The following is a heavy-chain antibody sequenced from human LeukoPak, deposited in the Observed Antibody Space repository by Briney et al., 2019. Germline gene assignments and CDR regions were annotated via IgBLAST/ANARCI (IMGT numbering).Heavy chain of an antibody. V-gene: IGHV3-33*08. CDR2: IWYDGSNK. D-gene: IGHD3-9*01. CDR3: ARDSLAYYDILTGPPGGGTDY. CDR1: GFTFSSYA. J-gene: IGHJ4*02. Sequence: PGGSLRLSCAASGFTFSSYAMSWVRQAPGKGLEWVAVIWYDGSNKYYADSVKGRFTISRDNSKNTLYLQMNSPRAEDTAVYYCARDSLAYYDILTGPPGGGTDYWGQGTLVTVSS.